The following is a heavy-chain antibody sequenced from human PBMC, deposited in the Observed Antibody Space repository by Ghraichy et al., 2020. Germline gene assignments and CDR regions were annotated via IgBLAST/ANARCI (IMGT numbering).Heavy chain of an antibody. V-gene: IGHV1-3*01. Sequence: ASVKVSCKASGYTFTSYAMHWVRQAPGQRLEWMGWINAGNGNTKYSQKFQGRVTITRDTSASTAYMELSSLRSEDTAVYYCARGPLSRYGSGSYYKLIGDYWGQGTLVTVSS. J-gene: IGHJ4*02. CDR2: INAGNGNT. CDR1: GYTFTSYA. CDR3: ARGPLSRYGSGSYYKLIGDY. D-gene: IGHD3-10*01.